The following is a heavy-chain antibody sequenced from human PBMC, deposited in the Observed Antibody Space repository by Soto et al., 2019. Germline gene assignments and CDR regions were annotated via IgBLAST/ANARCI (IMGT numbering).Heavy chain of an antibody. V-gene: IGHV5-10-1*01. D-gene: IGHD3-22*01. Sequence: GESLKISCKGSGYSFAGYWITWVRQKPGKGLEWMGRIDPSDSQTYYSPSFRGHVTISVTKCITTVFLQWSSLRASDTAMYYCARQIYDSDTGPNFQYYFDSWGQGTPVTVSS. CDR2: IDPSDSQT. CDR1: GYSFAGYW. CDR3: ARQIYDSDTGPNFQYYFDS. J-gene: IGHJ4*02.